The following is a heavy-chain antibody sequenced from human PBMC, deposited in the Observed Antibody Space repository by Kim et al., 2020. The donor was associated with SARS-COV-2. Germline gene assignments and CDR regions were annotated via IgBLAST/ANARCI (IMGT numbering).Heavy chain of an antibody. J-gene: IGHJ5*02. CDR2: K. CDR3: VRANYHWFDP. Sequence: KSDSDTVKGRCTISRDNSQRTLYLQMSSLRSEDTAVYYCVRANYHWFDPWGQGTQVTVSS. V-gene: IGHV3-30*15. D-gene: IGHD1-7*01.